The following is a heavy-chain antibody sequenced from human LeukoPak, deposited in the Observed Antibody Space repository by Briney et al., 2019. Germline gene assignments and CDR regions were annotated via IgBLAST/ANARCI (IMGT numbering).Heavy chain of an antibody. CDR1: GGSFSGYY. V-gene: IGHV4-34*01. J-gene: IGHJ6*03. D-gene: IGHD3-10*01. Sequence: SSETLSLTCAVYGGSFSGYYWSWIRQPLGKGLEWIGEINHSGSTYYNPSLKSRVTISVDTSKNQFSLKLSSVTAADTAVYYCARHRYYYRSGSYYGAPYYMDVWGKGTTVTISS. CDR3: ARHRYYYRSGSYYGAPYYMDV. CDR2: INHSGST.